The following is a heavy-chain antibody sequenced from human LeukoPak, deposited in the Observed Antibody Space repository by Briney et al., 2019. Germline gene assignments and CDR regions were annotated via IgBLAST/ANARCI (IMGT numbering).Heavy chain of an antibody. D-gene: IGHD6-13*01. Sequence: SETLSLTCTVSGGSISSYYWSWIRQPPGKGLEWIGYIYYSGSTNYNPSLKSRVTISVDTSKNQFSLKLSSVTAADTAVYYCARERRGSSRRYFDLWGRGTLVTVSS. CDR2: IYYSGST. J-gene: IGHJ2*01. CDR3: ARERRGSSRRYFDL. CDR1: GGSISSYY. V-gene: IGHV4-59*01.